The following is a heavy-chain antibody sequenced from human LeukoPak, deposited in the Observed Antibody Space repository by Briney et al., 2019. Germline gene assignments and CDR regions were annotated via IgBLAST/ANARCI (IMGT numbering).Heavy chain of an antibody. V-gene: IGHV3-74*01. CDR2: INSDGSST. Sequence: PGGSLRLSCAASGFTFSSYWMHWVRQAPGKGLVWVSRINSDGSSTSYADSVKGRFTISRDNAKNSLYLQMNSLRVEDTAVYYCARDRVSGSGSIDYWGQGTLVTVSS. CDR3: ARDRVSGSGSIDY. CDR1: GFTFSSYW. J-gene: IGHJ4*02. D-gene: IGHD3-10*01.